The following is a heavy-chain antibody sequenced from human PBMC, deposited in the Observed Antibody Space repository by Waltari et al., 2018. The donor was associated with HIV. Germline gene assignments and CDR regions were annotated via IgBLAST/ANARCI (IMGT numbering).Heavy chain of an antibody. D-gene: IGHD3-9*01. V-gene: IGHV3-23*01. CDR2: ISGSGGST. CDR1: GFPFSPYV. CDR3: VKVGFDGPYHTYFDY. Sequence: EVQLLASGGGLVQPGRSLRLSCAASGFPFSPYVMNWVRQAPGKGLKGVSSISGSGGSTYYADSVKGRFTISRDNSKNTLYLQMNSLRAEDTAVYYCVKVGFDGPYHTYFDYWGQGTLVTVSS. J-gene: IGHJ4*02.